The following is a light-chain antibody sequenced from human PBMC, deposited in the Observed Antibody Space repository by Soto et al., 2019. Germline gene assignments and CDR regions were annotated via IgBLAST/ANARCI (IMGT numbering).Light chain of an antibody. Sequence: QYVLTQPPSAAGTPGQRVTISCSGSSSNIGSNTVNWYQQLPGTAPKLLIYSNNQRPSGVPDRFSGSKSGTSASLAISGLQSEDEADYSCAAWDDSLNGYVFGTGTQVTVL. J-gene: IGLJ1*01. V-gene: IGLV1-44*01. CDR3: AAWDDSLNGYV. CDR1: SSNIGSNT. CDR2: SNN.